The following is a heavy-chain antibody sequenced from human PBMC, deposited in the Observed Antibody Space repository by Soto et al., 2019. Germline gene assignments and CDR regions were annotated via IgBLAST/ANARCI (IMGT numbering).Heavy chain of an antibody. V-gene: IGHV1-18*01. J-gene: IGHJ4*02. D-gene: IGHD5-18*01. Sequence: ASVKVSCKASGYTFTSYGISWVRQAPGQGLEWMGWISAYNGNTNYAQKLQGRVTMTTDTSTSTAYMELRSLRSDDTAVYYCARTPGYGVDSDYEYWGQGTLVTVSS. CDR3: ARTPGYGVDSDYEY. CDR1: GYTFTSYG. CDR2: ISAYNGNT.